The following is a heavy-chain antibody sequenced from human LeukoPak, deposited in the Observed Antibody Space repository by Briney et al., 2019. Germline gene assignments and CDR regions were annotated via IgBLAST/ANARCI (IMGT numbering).Heavy chain of an antibody. Sequence: SVKVSCKASGGTFSSYAISWVRQAPGQGLEWMGGIIPIFGTANYAQKFQGRVTITTDESTSTAYMELSSLRSEDTAVYYCARDCSGGSCYPQLWFDPWGQGTLVTVSS. CDR2: IIPIFGTA. D-gene: IGHD2-15*01. J-gene: IGHJ5*02. CDR3: ARDCSGGSCYPQLWFDP. CDR1: GGTFSSYA. V-gene: IGHV1-69*05.